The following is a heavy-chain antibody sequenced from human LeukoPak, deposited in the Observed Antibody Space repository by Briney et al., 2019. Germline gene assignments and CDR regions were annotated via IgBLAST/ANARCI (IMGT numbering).Heavy chain of an antibody. CDR1: GGSISSSSYY. CDR3: ARSHITAAVRLNWFDP. V-gene: IGHV4-39*07. D-gene: IGHD6-13*01. Sequence: PSETLSLTCTVSGGSISSSSYYWGWIRQPPGKGLEWIGEIIHSGSTNYNPSLKSRVTISVDTSKTQFSLKVSSVTAADTAVYYCARSHITAAVRLNWFDPWGQGTLVTVSS. CDR2: IIHSGST. J-gene: IGHJ5*02.